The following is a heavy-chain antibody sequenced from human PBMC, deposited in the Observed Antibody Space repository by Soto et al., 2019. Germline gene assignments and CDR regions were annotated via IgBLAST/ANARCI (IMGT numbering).Heavy chain of an antibody. CDR1: GFTFSNFG. CDR3: AKGSEVARQELDY. J-gene: IGHJ4*02. Sequence: QVQLVESGGGVVQPGRSLRLSCAASGFTFSNFGMHWVRQAPGKGLEWVAAISSDGSDKYYSESVKGRFTISRDNSKNTLVLQMNSLRVEDTAVYYCAKGSEVARQELDYWGQGTLVTVSS. CDR2: ISSDGSDK. V-gene: IGHV3-30*18. D-gene: IGHD2-15*01.